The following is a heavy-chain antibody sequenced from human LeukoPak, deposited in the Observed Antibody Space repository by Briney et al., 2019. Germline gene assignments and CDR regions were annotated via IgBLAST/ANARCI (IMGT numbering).Heavy chain of an antibody. CDR2: IYYSGST. J-gene: IGHJ4*02. Sequence: SETLSLTCTVSGGSISSYYWSWIRQPPGKGLEWIGYIYYSGSTNYNPSLKSRVTISVDTSKNQFSLKLSSVTAADTAAYYCARGIDAYSFDYWGQGTLVTVSS. CDR3: ARGIDAYSFDY. CDR1: GGSISSYY. V-gene: IGHV4-59*01. D-gene: IGHD5-24*01.